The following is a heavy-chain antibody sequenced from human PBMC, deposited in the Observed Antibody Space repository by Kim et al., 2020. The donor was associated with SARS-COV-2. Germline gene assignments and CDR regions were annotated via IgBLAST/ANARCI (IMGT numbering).Heavy chain of an antibody. J-gene: IGHJ4*02. CDR2: INSDGSST. D-gene: IGHD5-12*01. CDR1: GFTFSNSW. Sequence: GGSLRLSCAASGFTFSNSWMHWVRQAPGKGLVWVSRINSDGSSTSYADSVKGRFTISRDNAKNTLYLQMNSLRAEDTAVYYCAARYSAYGTPFDYWGQGTLVTVSS. V-gene: IGHV3-74*01. CDR3: AARYSAYGTPFDY.